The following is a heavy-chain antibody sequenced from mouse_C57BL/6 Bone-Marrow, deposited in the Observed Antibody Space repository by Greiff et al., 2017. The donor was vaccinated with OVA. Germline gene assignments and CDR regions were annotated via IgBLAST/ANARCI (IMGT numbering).Heavy chain of an antibody. J-gene: IGHJ3*01. CDR3: ARGIFAY. V-gene: IGHV3-6*01. Sequence: EVQLQESGPGLVKPSQSLSLTCSATGYSITSGYYWNWIRQFPGNKLEWMGYISYDGSNNYNPSLKNRISITRDTTKNQFFLKLNSVTTEDTSTYYCARGIFAYWGQGTLVTVSA. CDR2: ISYDGSN. CDR1: GYSITSGYY.